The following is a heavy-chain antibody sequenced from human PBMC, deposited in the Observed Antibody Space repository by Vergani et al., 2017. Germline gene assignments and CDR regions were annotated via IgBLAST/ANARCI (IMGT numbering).Heavy chain of an antibody. V-gene: IGHV3-66*02. Sequence: LQLVESGGGLVQPGGSLRLSCAASGSTVSGNYMTWVCQAPGKGLGWVSHIYSGDETYYADSVKGRVTISRDTSKNTLHLQRNNLRVEDTAVYYCARGNYYGSGTYVDPWGQGTLVTVSS. CDR3: ARGNYYGSGTYVDP. CDR1: GSTVSGNY. CDR2: IYSGDET. D-gene: IGHD3-10*01. J-gene: IGHJ5*02.